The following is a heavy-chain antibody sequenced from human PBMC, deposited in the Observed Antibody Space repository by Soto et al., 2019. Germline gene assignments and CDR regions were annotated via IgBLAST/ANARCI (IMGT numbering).Heavy chain of an antibody. CDR3: TGEVASGY. CDR1: GFTVSTYG. Sequence: QVQLVESGGGVVQPGRSLRLSCAVSGFTVSTYGMHWVRQAPGKGLEWVAFISRDGGTKYYADSVKGRFTISRDNSRNTLFLEMNSLRSDDMAVYYCTGEVASGYWGQGTLVTVSS. V-gene: IGHV3-30*03. D-gene: IGHD2-8*02. CDR2: ISRDGGTK. J-gene: IGHJ4*02.